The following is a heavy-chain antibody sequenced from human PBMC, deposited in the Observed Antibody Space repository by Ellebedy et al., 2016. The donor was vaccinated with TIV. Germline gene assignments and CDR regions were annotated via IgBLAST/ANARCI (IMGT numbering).Heavy chain of an antibody. CDR3: AKDSGYDSVRDFDY. V-gene: IGHV3-23*01. J-gene: IGHJ4*02. Sequence: GESLKISCAASGFTFSSYAMSWVRQAPGKGLEWVSAISGSGGSTYYADSVKGRFTISRDNSKNTLYLQMNSLRAEDTAVYYCAKDSGYDSVRDFDYWGQGTLVTVSS. CDR1: GFTFSSYA. D-gene: IGHD5-12*01. CDR2: ISGSGGST.